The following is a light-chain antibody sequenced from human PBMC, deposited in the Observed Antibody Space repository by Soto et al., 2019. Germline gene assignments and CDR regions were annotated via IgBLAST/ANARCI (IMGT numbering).Light chain of an antibody. CDR1: QSISSY. CDR2: AAS. J-gene: IGKJ1*01. V-gene: IGKV1-39*01. Sequence: QMTRSPSSLSASVGYRVTITCRASQSISSYLNWYQQKPGKAPKVLIYAASSLQSGVPSRFSGTGSGTEFTFSITSLQPEDFGTYYCQQCYMGWTFGQGTKVDIK. CDR3: QQCYMGWT.